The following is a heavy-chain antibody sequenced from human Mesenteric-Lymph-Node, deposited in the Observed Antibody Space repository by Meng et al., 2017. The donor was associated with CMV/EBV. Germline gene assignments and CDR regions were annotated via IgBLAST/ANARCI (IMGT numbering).Heavy chain of an antibody. D-gene: IGHD3-10*01. Sequence: GESLKISCAVSGFTFGDYGMSWVRQVPGKGLEWISGINWNGDSTAYADSVKGRFTISRDNAKNSLYLHMNSLSADDTAMYYCARTPGSYFQDYFDYWGQGILVTVSS. CDR2: INWNGDST. V-gene: IGHV3-20*04. CDR1: GFTFGDYG. CDR3: ARTPGSYFQDYFDY. J-gene: IGHJ4*02.